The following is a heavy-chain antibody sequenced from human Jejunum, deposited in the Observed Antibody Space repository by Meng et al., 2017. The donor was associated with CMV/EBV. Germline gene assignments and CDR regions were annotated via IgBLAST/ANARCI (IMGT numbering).Heavy chain of an antibody. V-gene: IGHV1-46*01. CDR1: GYTFSSYN. J-gene: IGHJ5*02. CDR3: ARDAGRSSNWFDP. Sequence: SGYTFSSYNIHWVRQAPGQGLEWMGIINPSGDAHTSYAQKFQGRVTMTRDTSTSTLYMEMSGLRSDDTAVYYCARDAGRSSNWFDPWGQGTLVTVSS. CDR2: INPSGDAHT. D-gene: IGHD2-15*01.